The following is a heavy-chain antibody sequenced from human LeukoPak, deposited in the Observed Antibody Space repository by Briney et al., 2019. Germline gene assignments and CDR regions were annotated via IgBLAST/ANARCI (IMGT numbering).Heavy chain of an antibody. Sequence: SETLSLTCTVSGGSISSSSYYWGWIRQPPGKGLEWIGSIHYSGNTYYNPSLKSRLTISVDTSKNQFSLKLSSVTAADTAVYYCASNLYSYGFDYWGQGTLVTVSS. CDR1: GGSISSSSYY. CDR3: ASNLYSYGFDY. J-gene: IGHJ4*02. CDR2: IHYSGNT. V-gene: IGHV4-39*01. D-gene: IGHD5-18*01.